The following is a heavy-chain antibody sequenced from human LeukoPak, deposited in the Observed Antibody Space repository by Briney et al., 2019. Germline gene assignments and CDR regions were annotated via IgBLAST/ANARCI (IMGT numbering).Heavy chain of an antibody. D-gene: IGHD5/OR15-5a*01. CDR3: ARVAYSVSFDY. CDR2: IYYSGST. J-gene: IGHJ4*02. CDR1: GGSISSGGYP. V-gene: IGHV4-30-4*07. Sequence: SETLSLTCAVSGGSISSGGYPWSWIRQPPGKGLEWIGYIYYSGSTYYNPSLKSRVTISVDTSKNQFSLKLSSVTAADTAVYYCARVAYSVSFDYWGQGTLVTVSS.